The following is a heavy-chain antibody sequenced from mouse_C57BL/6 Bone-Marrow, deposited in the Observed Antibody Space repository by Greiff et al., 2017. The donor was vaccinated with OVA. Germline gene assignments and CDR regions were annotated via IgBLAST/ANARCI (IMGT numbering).Heavy chain of an antibody. D-gene: IGHD1-1*01. V-gene: IGHV14-1*01. J-gene: IGHJ4*01. Sequence: VQLQQSGAELVRPGASVKLSCTASGFNIKDYYMHWVKQRPEQGLEWIGRIDPEDGDTEYAPKFQGKATMTADTSSNTAYLQLSSLTSEDTAVYYCTTDYGSSDAMDYWGQGTSVTVSS. CDR1: GFNIKDYY. CDR3: TTDYGSSDAMDY. CDR2: IDPEDGDT.